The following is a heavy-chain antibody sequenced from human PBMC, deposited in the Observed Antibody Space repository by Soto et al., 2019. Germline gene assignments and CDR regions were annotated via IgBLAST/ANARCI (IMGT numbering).Heavy chain of an antibody. J-gene: IGHJ6*02. Sequence: SETLSITCAVSGGSSSSSNWWSWVRQPPGKGLEWIGEIYHSGSTNYNPSLKSRVTISVDKSKNQFSLKLSSVTAADTAVYYCALDSSSSHGGLYYYAMDVWGQGTTVT. CDR1: GGSSSSSNW. CDR3: ALDSSSSHGGLYYYAMDV. CDR2: IYHSGST. D-gene: IGHD6-6*01. V-gene: IGHV4-4*02.